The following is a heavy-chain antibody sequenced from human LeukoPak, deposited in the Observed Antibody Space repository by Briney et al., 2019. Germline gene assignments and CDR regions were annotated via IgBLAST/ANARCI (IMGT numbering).Heavy chain of an antibody. D-gene: IGHD2-15*01. V-gene: IGHV1-8*03. CDR2: MNPNTGNT. CDR1: GYIFTNYD. J-gene: IGHJ6*03. CDR3: ARGGCSGGTCYGYYFYYYMDV. Sequence: ASVKVSCKASGYIFTNYDINWVRQAPGQGLQLMGWMNPNTGNTGYVQKFQGRVTITRSTSISTAYMELSSLRSEDTAVYYCARGGCSGGTCYGYYFYYYMDVWGKGTTVTVSS.